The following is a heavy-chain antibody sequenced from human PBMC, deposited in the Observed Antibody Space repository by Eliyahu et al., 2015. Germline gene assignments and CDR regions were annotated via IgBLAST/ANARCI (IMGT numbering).Heavy chain of an antibody. D-gene: IGHD4-17*01. CDR2: VFASGST. J-gene: IGHJ2*01. Sequence: QVQLQESGPGLVKPSQPLSLTCTVXGGSLSSGSYFWSWIRQPAGKGLEWIGRVFASGSTNYNPSLKSRVTISVDTSKNQFSLKLSSVTAADTAVYYCARGDYGDFFWYFDLWGRGTLVTVSS. V-gene: IGHV4-61*02. CDR3: ARGDYGDFFWYFDL. CDR1: GGSLSSGSYF.